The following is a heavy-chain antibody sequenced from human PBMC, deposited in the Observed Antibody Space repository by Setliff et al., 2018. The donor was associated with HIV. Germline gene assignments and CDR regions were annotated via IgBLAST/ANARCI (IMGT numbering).Heavy chain of an antibody. Sequence: PSETLSLTCAVSGVSISSTSYYWGWIRQPPGKGLEWIGSMYYSGNTYYSPSLKSRVTISIDTSKNQFSLRLSSVTAADTAVYYCARGAPYGSGRHRWNSWGQGTLVTVSS. CDR1: GVSISSTSYY. V-gene: IGHV4-39*07. J-gene: IGHJ4*02. D-gene: IGHD3-10*01. CDR2: MYYSGNT. CDR3: ARGAPYGSGRHRWNS.